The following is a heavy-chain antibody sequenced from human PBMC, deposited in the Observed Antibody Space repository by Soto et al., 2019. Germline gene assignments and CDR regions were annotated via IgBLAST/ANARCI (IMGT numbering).Heavy chain of an antibody. CDR3: ARGGQVVVVTAALDY. V-gene: IGHV1-46*01. Sequence: QVQLMQSGAEVKKPGASVKVSCKASGDTFTDYYIHWVRQAPGQGLEWMGTVNPSGGHTTYAQHVLCRVTRTRDTSTSTLYMELTSLTADDTAIYYCARGGQVVVVTAALDYWGQGTLVTVSS. CDR1: GDTFTDYY. CDR2: VNPSGGHT. J-gene: IGHJ4*02. D-gene: IGHD2-21*02.